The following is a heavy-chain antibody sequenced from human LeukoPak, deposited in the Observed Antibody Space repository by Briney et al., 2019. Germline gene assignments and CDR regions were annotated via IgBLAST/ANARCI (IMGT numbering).Heavy chain of an antibody. CDR3: ARLRVAFPGDY. D-gene: IGHD3-3*01. J-gene: IGHJ4*02. V-gene: IGHV5-51*01. Sequence: GESLKISCKGSVYSFTSYWIGWVRQMPGKGPGWMGIIYPGDADTRYSPAFQGQVTISADKSISTAYLQWSSLKASDPAMYYCARLRVAFPGDYWGQGTLVTVSS. CDR1: VYSFTSYW. CDR2: IYPGDADT.